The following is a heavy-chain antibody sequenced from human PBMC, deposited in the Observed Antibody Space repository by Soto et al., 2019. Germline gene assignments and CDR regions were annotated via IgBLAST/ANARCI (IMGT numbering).Heavy chain of an antibody. CDR1: GFTFSSYA. D-gene: IGHD6-6*01. CDR2: ISGSGGST. Sequence: PGGSLRLSCAASGFTFSSYAMSWVRQAPGKGLEWVSAISGSGGSTYYADSVKGRFTISRDNAKNTLYLQMNSLRAEDTAVYDCARGEQLAYGMDVWGQGTTVTVS. CDR3: ARGEQLAYGMDV. J-gene: IGHJ6*02. V-gene: IGHV3-23*01.